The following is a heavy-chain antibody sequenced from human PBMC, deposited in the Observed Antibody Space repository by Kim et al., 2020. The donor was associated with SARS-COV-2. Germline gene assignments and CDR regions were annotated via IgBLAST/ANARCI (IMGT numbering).Heavy chain of an antibody. CDR1: GFTFSHYA. V-gene: IGHV3-23*01. D-gene: IGHD2-21*02. CDR2: ISGSGETT. J-gene: IGHJ4*02. CDR3: ASTTDRNGDFFDY. Sequence: GGSLRLSCAASGFTFSHYAMSWVRQAPGKGLEWVSGISGSGETTHYADSVKGRFTASRDNFNNRLYLQMNSLRPDDTAVYYCASTTDRNGDFFDYWGQGTLVTVSP.